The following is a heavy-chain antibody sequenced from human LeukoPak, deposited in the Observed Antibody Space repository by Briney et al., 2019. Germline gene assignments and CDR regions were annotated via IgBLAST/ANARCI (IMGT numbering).Heavy chain of an antibody. J-gene: IGHJ5*02. CDR2: IYSGGST. D-gene: IGHD6-19*01. Sequence: QSGGSLRLSCAASGFTVSSNYMSWVRQAPGKGLEWVSVIYSGGSTYYADSVKGRFTISRDNSKNTLYLQMNSLRAEDTAVYYCARAAVAGSLPTDLDPWGQGTLVTVSS. V-gene: IGHV3-53*01. CDR3: ARAAVAGSLPTDLDP. CDR1: GFTVSSNY.